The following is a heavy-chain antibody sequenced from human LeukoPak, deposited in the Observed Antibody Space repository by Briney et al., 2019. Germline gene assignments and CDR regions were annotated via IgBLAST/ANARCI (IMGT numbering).Heavy chain of an antibody. CDR3: TKGGGSGTKEVIDY. Sequence: TGGSLRLSCAASGFNFDDYAMNWVRQAPGKGLEWVSLITFDGDYTYYADSVEGRFTISRDNSEDSLYLQMNSLRVGDTALYYCTKGGGSGTKEVIDYWGQGTLVTVSS. D-gene: IGHD3-10*01. J-gene: IGHJ4*02. V-gene: IGHV3-43D*03. CDR2: ITFDGDYT. CDR1: GFNFDDYA.